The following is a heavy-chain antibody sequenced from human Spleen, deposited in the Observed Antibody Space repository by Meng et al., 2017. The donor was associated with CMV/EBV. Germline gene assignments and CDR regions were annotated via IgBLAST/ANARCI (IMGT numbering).Heavy chain of an antibody. V-gene: IGHV1-18*04. CDR3: ARVRDILTVQGVRYFDY. CDR2: ISAHNGKT. CDR1: GYIFTNYG. J-gene: IGHJ4*02. D-gene: IGHD3-9*01. Sequence: ASVKVSCKASGYIFTNYGVSWARQAPGQGLEWMGWISAHNGKTNYGQKFQGRVTMTTDTSTNTAYMDLRSLRSHDTAVYYCARVRDILTVQGVRYFDYGGQGTLVTVSS.